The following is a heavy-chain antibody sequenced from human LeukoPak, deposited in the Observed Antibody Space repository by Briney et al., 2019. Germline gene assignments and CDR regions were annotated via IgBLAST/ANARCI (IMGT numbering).Heavy chain of an antibody. D-gene: IGHD3-9*01. CDR1: GGSFSGYY. CDR3: ARDGPYDSGAFHF. CDR2: INHSGST. J-gene: IGHJ3*01. Sequence: PSETLSLTCAVYGGSFSGYYWSWIRQSPGKGLGWIGEINHSGSTNYNPSLKSRVAISVDTSKNQISLKVNSVTAAETAVYFCARDGPYDSGAFHFWGQGTMVTVSS. V-gene: IGHV4-34*01.